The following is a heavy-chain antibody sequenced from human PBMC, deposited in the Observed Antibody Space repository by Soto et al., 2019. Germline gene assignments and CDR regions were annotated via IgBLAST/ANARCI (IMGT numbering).Heavy chain of an antibody. V-gene: IGHV2-5*02. J-gene: IGHJ4*02. Sequence: QVTLKESGPTLVKPTQTLTLTCTFSGFSLNTSGVGVGWIRQPPGKAMEWLGLLFWDDDARYSPSRKSRLTITNDTSKNQVVLTMTNTDPFDTATYYSSHSVRRYFDYWGQGNLVTGSS. CDR1: GFSLNTSGVG. CDR3: SHSVRRYFDY. CDR2: LFWDDDA.